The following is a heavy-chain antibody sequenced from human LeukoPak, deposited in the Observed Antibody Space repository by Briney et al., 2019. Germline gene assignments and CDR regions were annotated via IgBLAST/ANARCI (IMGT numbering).Heavy chain of an antibody. CDR1: GFTFSSYS. CDR3: ASGGYGSGSYYAYSDY. V-gene: IGHV3-21*01. Sequence: AGGSLRLSCAASGFTFSSYSMNWVRRAPGKGLEWVSSISSSSSYIYYADSVKGRFTISRDNAKNSLYLQMDSLRAEDTAVYYCASGGYGSGSYYAYSDYWGQGTLVTVSS. CDR2: ISSSSSYI. J-gene: IGHJ4*02. D-gene: IGHD3-10*01.